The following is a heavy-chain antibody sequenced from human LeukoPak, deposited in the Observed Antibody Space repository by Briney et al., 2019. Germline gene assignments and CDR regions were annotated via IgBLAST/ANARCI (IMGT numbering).Heavy chain of an antibody. CDR1: GYSISSGYY. V-gene: IGHV4-38-2*02. D-gene: IGHD6-19*01. CDR2: IYHAGST. CDR3: AREWNSSGWIDY. J-gene: IGHJ4*02. Sequence: SETLSLTCTVSGYSISSGYYWGWIRQSPGKGLEWIGSIYHAGSTFHNPSLKSRVTISVDTSKNQFSLKVNSVTAADTAVYYCAREWNSSGWIDYWGQGTLVTVSS.